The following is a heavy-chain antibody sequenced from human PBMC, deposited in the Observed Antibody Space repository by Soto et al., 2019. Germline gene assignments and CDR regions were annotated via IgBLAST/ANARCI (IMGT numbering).Heavy chain of an antibody. CDR1: SGPDRSHN. V-gene: IGHV4-59*08. CDR3: VSQVIDYLHGHVDV. D-gene: IGHD4-17*01. J-gene: IGHJ6*02. Sequence: QVQLQQSGPRLVKPSETLSLTCTVSSGPDRSHNWGWIRQPPGRGLEWIGYVYYTGDTAYNPSLRGRVAISADTSTNDPSITLNSVTAADTAVYYCVSQVIDYLHGHVDVWGQGTTVSVSS. CDR2: VYYTGDT.